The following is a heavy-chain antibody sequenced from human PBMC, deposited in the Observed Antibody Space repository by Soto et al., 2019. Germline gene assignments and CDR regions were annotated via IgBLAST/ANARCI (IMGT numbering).Heavy chain of an antibody. V-gene: IGHV4-59*01. J-gene: IGHJ5*02. CDR3: VRTGLGWFDP. CDR1: GGSISSYY. CDR2: IFYSGSS. Sequence: SETLSLTCTVSGGSISSYYWSWVRQPPGKGLEWIGYIFYSGSSNYNPSLKSPVTISVDASKNQFSLRLSSVTAADTAVYYCVRTGLGWFDPWGQGPLVTVSS. D-gene: IGHD7-27*01.